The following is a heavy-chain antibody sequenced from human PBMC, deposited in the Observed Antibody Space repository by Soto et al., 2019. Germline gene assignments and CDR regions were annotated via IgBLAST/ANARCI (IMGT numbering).Heavy chain of an antibody. CDR2: IYYSGST. CDR1: GGSISSYY. CDR3: ARDLYCTNGVCYSNWFDP. Sequence: SETLSLTCTVSGGSISSYYWSWIRQPPGKGLEWIGYIYYSGSTNYNPSLKSRVTISVDTSKNQFSLKLSSVTAADTAVYYCARDLYCTNGVCYSNWFDPWGQGTLVTVSS. V-gene: IGHV4-59*01. J-gene: IGHJ5*02. D-gene: IGHD2-8*01.